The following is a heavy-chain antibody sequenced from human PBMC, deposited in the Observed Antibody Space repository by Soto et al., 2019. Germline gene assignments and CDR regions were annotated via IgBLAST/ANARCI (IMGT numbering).Heavy chain of an antibody. J-gene: IGHJ4*02. V-gene: IGHV4-39*01. CDR3: ARHSGGSSHYHFDY. CDR1: GGSISSRSYY. Sequence: AETLSLSCTDSGGSISSRSYYWAWIRQPPGKGLEWIGSLYYSGSTYYNPSLKSRVTMSADTSKSPFSLKLSSVTDADTAVYYCARHSGGSSHYHFDYWGQGTLVTVSS. D-gene: IGHD1-26*01. CDR2: LYYSGST.